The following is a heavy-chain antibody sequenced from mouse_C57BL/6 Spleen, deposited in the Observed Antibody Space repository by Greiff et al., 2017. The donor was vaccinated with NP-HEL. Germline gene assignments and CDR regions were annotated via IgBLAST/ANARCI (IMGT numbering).Heavy chain of an antibody. Sequence: VQLKESGGGLVKPGGSLKLSCAASGFTFSDYGMHWVRQAPEKGLEWVAYISSGSSTIYYADTVKGRFTISRDNAKNTLFLQMTSLRSEDTAMYYCARPYGSSFYWYFDVWGTGTTVTVSS. CDR3: ARPYGSSFYWYFDV. V-gene: IGHV5-17*01. CDR2: ISSGSSTI. D-gene: IGHD1-1*01. J-gene: IGHJ1*03. CDR1: GFTFSDYG.